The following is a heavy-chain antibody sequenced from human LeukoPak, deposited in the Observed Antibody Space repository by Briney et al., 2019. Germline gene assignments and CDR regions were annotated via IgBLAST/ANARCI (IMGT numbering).Heavy chain of an antibody. CDR2: IYHSGST. Sequence: SQTLSLTCTVSGGSISSGGYYWSWIRQPPGKGLEWIGYIYHSGSTYYNPSLKSRVTISVDRSKNQFSLKLSSVTAADTAVYYCARNPTSYCSSTSCYTLDYYYYMDVWGKGTTVTVSS. CDR1: GGSISSGGYY. D-gene: IGHD2-2*02. CDR3: ARNPTSYCSSTSCYTLDYYYYMDV. V-gene: IGHV4-30-2*01. J-gene: IGHJ6*03.